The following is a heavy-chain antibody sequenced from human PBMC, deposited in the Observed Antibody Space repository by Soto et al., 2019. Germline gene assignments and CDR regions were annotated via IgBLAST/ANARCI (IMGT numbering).Heavy chain of an antibody. Sequence: SETLSLTCAVSGGSISSSNWWSWVRQPPGEGLEWIGEIYHSGSTNYNPSLKSRVTISVDKSKNQFSLRLSSVTASDSALYFCARLVSLLQPIDSWGQGTPVTVSS. CDR1: GGSISSSNW. V-gene: IGHV4-4*02. J-gene: IGHJ5*01. D-gene: IGHD4-4*01. CDR2: IYHSGST. CDR3: ARLVSLLQPIDS.